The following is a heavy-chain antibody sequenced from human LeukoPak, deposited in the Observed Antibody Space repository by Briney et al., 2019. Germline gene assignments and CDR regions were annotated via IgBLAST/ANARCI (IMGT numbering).Heavy chain of an antibody. CDR1: DFTFSTYA. V-gene: IGHV3-48*01. J-gene: IGHJ4*02. CDR3: ARVGEGYNSGPFDH. D-gene: IGHD5-24*01. CDR2: ISTSSTTI. Sequence: GGSLRLSCAASDFTFSTYAMNWVRRAPGKGLEWISYISTSSTTIYYADSVKGRFTISRDNAKSSLYLQIISLRAEDTAVYYCARVGEGYNSGPFDHWGQGTLVTVSS.